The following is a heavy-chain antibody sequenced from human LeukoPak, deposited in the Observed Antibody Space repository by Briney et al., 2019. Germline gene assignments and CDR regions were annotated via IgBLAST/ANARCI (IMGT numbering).Heavy chain of an antibody. Sequence: GGSLRLSCAAPGFTFSSYSMNWVRQAPGKGLEWVSSISSSSSYIYYADSVKGRFTIARDNAKNSLYLQMNSLRAEDTAVYYCASWSLTNDGSGSYYPPYYFDYWGQGTLVTVSS. CDR3: ASWSLTNDGSGSYYPPYYFDY. V-gene: IGHV3-21*01. D-gene: IGHD3-10*01. J-gene: IGHJ4*02. CDR1: GFTFSSYS. CDR2: ISSSSSYI.